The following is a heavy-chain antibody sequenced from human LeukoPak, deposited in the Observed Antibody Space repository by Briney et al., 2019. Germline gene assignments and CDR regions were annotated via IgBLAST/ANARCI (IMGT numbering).Heavy chain of an antibody. D-gene: IGHD3-10*01. V-gene: IGHV3-23*01. CDR2: ISDSGGTA. J-gene: IGHJ6*02. CDR1: GFTFNNYA. Sequence: PGGSLRLSCAASGFTFNNYAMSWVRQAPGKGLEWVSVISDSGGTAYLADSVKGRFTMSRDNSKNTLYLQMSSLRVEDTAVYYCAKMVCGSGSYCYYGMDVWGQGTTVTVSS. CDR3: AKMVCGSGSYCYYGMDV.